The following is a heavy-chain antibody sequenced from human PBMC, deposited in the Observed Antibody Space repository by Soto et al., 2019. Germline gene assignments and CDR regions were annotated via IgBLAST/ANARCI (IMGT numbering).Heavy chain of an antibody. CDR1: GYSFTTYW. D-gene: IGHD5-12*01. CDR3: VIVRVDKAEGSFDP. V-gene: IGHV5-10-1*01. CDR2: IDPSDSYA. Sequence: GESLKISCNGSGYSFTTYWITWVRQVPGKGLEWMGRIDPSDSYANYSPSFQGHVTMSADKSISTAYLQWSSLKASDTAMYYCVIVRVDKAEGSFDPWGQGTLVTVSS. J-gene: IGHJ5*02.